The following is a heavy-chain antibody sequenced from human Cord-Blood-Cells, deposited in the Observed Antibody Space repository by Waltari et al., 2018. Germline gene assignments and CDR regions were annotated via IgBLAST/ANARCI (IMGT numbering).Heavy chain of an antibody. CDR2: IYSGGST. Sequence: EVQLVETGGGLIQPGGSLRLSCAASGFTVSSNYMSWVRQAPGKGLEWVSVIYSGGSTYYADSVKGRFTISRDNSKNTLYLQMNSLRAEDTAVYYCARDANWNDDGNDAFDIWGQGTMVTVSS. J-gene: IGHJ3*02. CDR1: GFTVSSNY. D-gene: IGHD1-1*01. CDR3: ARDANWNDDGNDAFDI. V-gene: IGHV3-53*02.